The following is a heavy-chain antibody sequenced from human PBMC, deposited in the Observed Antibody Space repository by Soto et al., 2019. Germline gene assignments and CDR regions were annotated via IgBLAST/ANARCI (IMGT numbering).Heavy chain of an antibody. D-gene: IGHD6-19*01. CDR3: ARLVSSGWPDYYYYGMDV. CDR2: IYYSGST. J-gene: IGHJ6*02. Sequence: SETLSLTCTVSGGSISSSSYYWGWIRQPPGKGLEWIGSIYYSGSTYYNPSLKSRVTISVDTSQNQFSLKLSSVTAADTAVYYCARLVSSGWPDYYYYGMDVWGQGTTVTVSS. V-gene: IGHV4-39*01. CDR1: GGSISSSSYY.